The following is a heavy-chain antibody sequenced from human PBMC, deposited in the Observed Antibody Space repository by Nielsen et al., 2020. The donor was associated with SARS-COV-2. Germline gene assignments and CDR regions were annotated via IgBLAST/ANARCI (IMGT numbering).Heavy chain of an antibody. J-gene: IGHJ4*02. CDR3: ARGGTQHCSGGSCYSVTFDY. CDR2: ISSNGGST. D-gene: IGHD2-15*01. Sequence: GESLKISCAASGFTFSSYAMHWVRQAPGKGLEYVSAISSNGGSTYYANSVKGRFTISRDNSKSTLYLQMGSLRAEDMAVYYCARGGTQHCSGGSCYSVTFDYWGQGTLVTVSS. V-gene: IGHV3-64*01. CDR1: GFTFSSYA.